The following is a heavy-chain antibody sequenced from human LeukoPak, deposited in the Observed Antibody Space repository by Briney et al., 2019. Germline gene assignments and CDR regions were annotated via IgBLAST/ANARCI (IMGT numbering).Heavy chain of an antibody. CDR1: RFTFTSSA. Sequence: VASVKVSCKHSRFTFTSSAMQWVRQARGQRLQKIEWIVVGRGNTNYVQKFHERVTITRDMSTSTAYMQLSSLRCEDTAVYYCAAFGGGDYDIFDYWGQGTLVTVSS. J-gene: IGHJ4*02. CDR3: AAFGGGDYDIFDY. V-gene: IGHV1-58*02. CDR2: IVVGRGNT. D-gene: IGHD3-9*01.